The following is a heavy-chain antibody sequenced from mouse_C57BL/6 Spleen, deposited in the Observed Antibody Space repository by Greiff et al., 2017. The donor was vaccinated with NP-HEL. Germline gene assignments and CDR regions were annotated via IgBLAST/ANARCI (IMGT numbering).Heavy chain of an antibody. CDR2: IDPEDGDT. CDR1: GFNIKDYY. Sequence: EVKLMESGAELVRPGASVKLSCTASGFNIKDYYMHWVKPRPEQGLEWIGRIDPEDGDTEYAPKFQGKATMTADTSSNTAYLQLSSLTSEDTAVYYCTTRLGLRRDYAMDYWGQGTSVTVSS. D-gene: IGHD2-4*01. CDR3: TTRLGLRRDYAMDY. V-gene: IGHV14-1*01. J-gene: IGHJ4*01.